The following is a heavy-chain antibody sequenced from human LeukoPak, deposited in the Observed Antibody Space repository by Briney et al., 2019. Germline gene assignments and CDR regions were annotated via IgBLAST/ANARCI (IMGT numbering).Heavy chain of an antibody. Sequence: ASVKVSCKASGYTFTSYYMHWVRQAPGQGLEWMGGIIPIFGTANYAQKFQGRVTMTRNTSISTAYMELSSLRSEDTAVYYCARERSYYYGSGRDYYYYYGMDVWGQGTTVTVSS. J-gene: IGHJ6*02. D-gene: IGHD3-10*01. CDR2: IIPIFGTA. V-gene: IGHV1-46*01. CDR3: ARERSYYYGSGRDYYYYYGMDV. CDR1: GYTFTSYY.